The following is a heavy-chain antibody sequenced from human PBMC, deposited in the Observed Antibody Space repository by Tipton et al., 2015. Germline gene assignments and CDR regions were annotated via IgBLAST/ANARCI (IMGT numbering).Heavy chain of an antibody. J-gene: IGHJ5*02. Sequence: TLSLTCTVSGGSIDSYYWSWIRQPPGKRLEWIGYIDFRGSTEYNPSVKSRVSISVDRSKNQFSLKLSSVTAADTAVYYCARLFYSTSWYWFDPWGQGTLVTVSS. D-gene: IGHD6-13*01. CDR2: IDFRGST. CDR1: GGSIDSYY. V-gene: IGHV4-59*01. CDR3: ARLFYSTSWYWFDP.